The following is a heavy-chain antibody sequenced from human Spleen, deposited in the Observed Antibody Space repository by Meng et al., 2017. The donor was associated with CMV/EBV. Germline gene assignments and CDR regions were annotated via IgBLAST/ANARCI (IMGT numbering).Heavy chain of an antibody. CDR2: INSSGGNT. D-gene: IGHD1-26*01. V-gene: IGHV1-46*01. Sequence: ASVKVSCKASGYTFTGYYVHWVRQAPGQGLEWMGIINSSGGNTNYAQKFQGRVTMTRDTSTSTVYMELSRLRSEDTAVFYCARGWDRYYFDYWGQGTLVTVSS. CDR3: ARGWDRYYFDY. J-gene: IGHJ4*02. CDR1: GYTFTGYY.